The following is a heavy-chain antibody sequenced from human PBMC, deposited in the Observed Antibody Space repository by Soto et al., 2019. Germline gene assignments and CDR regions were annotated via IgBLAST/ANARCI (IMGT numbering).Heavy chain of an antibody. D-gene: IGHD1-26*01. CDR3: ARSNSGSHLDY. J-gene: IGHJ4*02. Sequence: GGSLRLSCAASGFTFNNYAMHWVRQAPGNGLEWVAAISYDGSNKYYADSVKGRFTISRDTSRNTLFLQMNSLRVEDTTMYYCARSNSGSHLDYWDQRTRVTVAS. CDR2: ISYDGSNK. V-gene: IGHV3-30-3*01. CDR1: GFTFNNYA.